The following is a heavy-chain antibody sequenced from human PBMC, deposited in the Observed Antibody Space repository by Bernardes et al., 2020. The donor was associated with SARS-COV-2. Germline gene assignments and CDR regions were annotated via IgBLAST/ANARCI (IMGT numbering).Heavy chain of an antibody. D-gene: IGHD6-19*01. V-gene: IGHV4-59*01. CDR1: SGSINFDY. CDR2: LHHSGAS. Sequence: ATLSLTCAVSSGSINFDYCTWLRQPPGKGLEWIGYLHHSGASNYNPSLKSRITMSVDTSKRQFSLKLNSVTAADTAVYYCARGNGWYYFWGQGSLVTVSS. J-gene: IGHJ4*02. CDR3: ARGNGWYYF.